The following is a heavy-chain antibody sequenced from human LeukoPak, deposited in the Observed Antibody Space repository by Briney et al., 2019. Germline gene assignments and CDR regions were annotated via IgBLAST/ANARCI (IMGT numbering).Heavy chain of an antibody. Sequence: PGGSLRLSCEASGFSFSLYTMNWVRQVPGKGLEWVSCINSGSSYIYYADSVKGRFTISRDNAKNSLYLQMNSLRAEDTAVYYCTGNYYGSGSYADFDYWGQGTLVTVSS. D-gene: IGHD3-10*01. V-gene: IGHV3-21*06. CDR3: TGNYYGSGSYADFDY. CDR2: INSGSSYI. J-gene: IGHJ4*02. CDR1: GFSFSLYT.